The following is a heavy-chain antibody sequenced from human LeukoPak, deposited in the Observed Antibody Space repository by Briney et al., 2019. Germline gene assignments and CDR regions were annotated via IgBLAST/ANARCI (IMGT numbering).Heavy chain of an antibody. J-gene: IGHJ6*02. D-gene: IGHD3-9*01. CDR3: ARGLLRLRYFDWLPRLDV. Sequence: SETLSLTCTVSGASVSGVYWSWIRQPPGKGLEWIGYIYHSGDSNCNPSLKSRVTVSLGTSKNQVSLRLTSVTAADTAVYYCARGLLRLRYFDWLPRLDVWGQGTTVTVSS. CDR1: GASVSGVY. V-gene: IGHV4-59*02. CDR2: IYHSGDS.